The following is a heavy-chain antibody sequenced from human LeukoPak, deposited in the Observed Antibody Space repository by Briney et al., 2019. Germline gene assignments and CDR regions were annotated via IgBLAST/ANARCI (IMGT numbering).Heavy chain of an antibody. CDR2: IYSGGST. D-gene: IGHD3-9*01. CDR3: ARALSGYDILTGYCGYYFDY. CDR1: GFTVSSNY. Sequence: GGSLRLSCAASGFTVSSNYMSWVRQAPGKGLEWVSVIYSGGSTYYADSVKGRFTISRDNSKNTLYLQMNSLRAEDTAVYYCARALSGYDILTGYCGYYFDYWGQGTLVTVSS. V-gene: IGHV3-66*01. J-gene: IGHJ4*02.